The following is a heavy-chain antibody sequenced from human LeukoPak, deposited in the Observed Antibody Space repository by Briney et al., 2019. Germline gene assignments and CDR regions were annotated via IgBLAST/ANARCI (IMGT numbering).Heavy chain of an antibody. J-gene: IGHJ4*02. CDR1: GFTFSSYG. D-gene: IGHD3-9*01. Sequence: GRSLRLSCAASGFTFSSYGMHWVRQAPGKGLEWVAVISYDGSNKYYADSVKGRFTISRDNSKNTLYLQMNSLRAEATAVYYCAKDEKRYYDILTGYPHPDYWGQGTLVTVSS. CDR3: AKDEKRYYDILTGYPHPDY. CDR2: ISYDGSNK. V-gene: IGHV3-30*18.